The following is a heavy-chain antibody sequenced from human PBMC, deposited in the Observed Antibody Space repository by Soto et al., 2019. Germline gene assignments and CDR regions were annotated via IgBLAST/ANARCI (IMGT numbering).Heavy chain of an antibody. CDR1: GFSLTTGRVG. J-gene: IGHJ4*02. Sequence: QITLEETGPTLVKPTQTLTLTCTFSGFSLTTGRVGVGWIRQPPGKALEWLAVIHWNDDNHYSPSLKSRLTSTKDTSKHRVVLTLTNMDPVDTATYYCTHRLVGSGQGYWGQGTLVTVSS. V-gene: IGHV2-5*01. CDR3: THRLVGSGQGY. CDR2: IHWNDDN. D-gene: IGHD2-15*01.